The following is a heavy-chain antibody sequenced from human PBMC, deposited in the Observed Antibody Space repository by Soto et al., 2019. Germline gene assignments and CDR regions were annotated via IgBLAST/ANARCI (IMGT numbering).Heavy chain of an antibody. CDR3: ARYDSSGYYWPYYYYGMDV. CDR2: ISSSSSYI. J-gene: IGHJ6*02. CDR1: GFTFSTYS. Sequence: GGSLRLSCAASGFTFSTYSMNWFRQAPGKGLEWVPSISSSSSYIYYADSVKGRFTISRDNAKNSLYLQMNSLRAEDTAVYYCARYDSSGYYWPYYYYGMDVWGQGTTVTVSS. V-gene: IGHV3-21*01. D-gene: IGHD3-22*01.